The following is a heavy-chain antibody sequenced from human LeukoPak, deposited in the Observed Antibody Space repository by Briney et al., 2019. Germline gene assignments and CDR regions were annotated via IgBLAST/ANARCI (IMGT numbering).Heavy chain of an antibody. J-gene: IGHJ1*01. Sequence: KPSQTLSLTCTVSGGSISSGGYYWSWIRQPPGKRLEWIGYISSSGSTNYSPSLKSRVTISADSSKNQFSLKLNSVTAADTAVYYCARGVASDVLWFFRHWGQGTLVTVSS. CDR2: ISSSGST. V-gene: IGHV4-61*08. CDR3: ARGVASDVLWFFRH. D-gene: IGHD3-10*01. CDR1: GGSISSGGYY.